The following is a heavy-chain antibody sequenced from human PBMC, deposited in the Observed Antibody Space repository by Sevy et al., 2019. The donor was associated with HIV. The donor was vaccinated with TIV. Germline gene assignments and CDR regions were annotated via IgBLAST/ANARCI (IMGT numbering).Heavy chain of an antibody. J-gene: IGHJ5*02. CDR3: ARGRQWLVRGPKFLNWFDP. CDR1: GGSISSGGYY. V-gene: IGHV4-31*03. D-gene: IGHD6-19*01. Sequence: SETLSLTCTVSGGSISSGGYYWSWIRQHPGKGLEWIGYIYYSGSTYYNPSLKSRVTISVDTSKNQFSLKLSSVTAADTAVYYCARGRQWLVRGPKFLNWFDPWGQGTLVTVSS. CDR2: IYYSGST.